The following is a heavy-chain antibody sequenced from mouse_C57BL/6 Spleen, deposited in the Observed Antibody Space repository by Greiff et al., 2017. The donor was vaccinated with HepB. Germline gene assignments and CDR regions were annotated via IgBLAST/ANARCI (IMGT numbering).Heavy chain of an antibody. J-gene: IGHJ1*03. CDR1: GYTFTSYW. CDR3: ATYDWYFDV. D-gene: IGHD1-1*01. CDR2: IDPSDSET. V-gene: IGHV1-52*01. Sequence: QVQLQQPGAELVRPGSSVKLSCKASGYTFTSYWMQWVKQRPIQGLEWIGNIDPSDSETHYNQKFKDKATLTVDKSSRTAYMQLRSLTSEDSAVYYCATYDWYFDVWGTGTTVTVSS.